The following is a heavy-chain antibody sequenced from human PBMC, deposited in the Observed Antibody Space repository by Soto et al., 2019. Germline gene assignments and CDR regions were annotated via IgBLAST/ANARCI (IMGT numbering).Heavy chain of an antibody. Sequence: QVQLVESGGGVVQPGRSLRLSCAASGFTFSSYAMHWVRQAPGKGLEWVAVISYDGSNKYYADSVKGRFTISRDNSKNTLYLQMNSLRAEDTAVYYCARDAVEEAFDIWGQGTMVTVSS. J-gene: IGHJ3*02. D-gene: IGHD2-15*01. CDR1: GFTFSSYA. CDR3: ARDAVEEAFDI. V-gene: IGHV3-30-3*01. CDR2: ISYDGSNK.